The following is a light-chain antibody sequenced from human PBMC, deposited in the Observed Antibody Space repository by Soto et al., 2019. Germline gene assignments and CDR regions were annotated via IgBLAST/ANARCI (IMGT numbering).Light chain of an antibody. CDR1: QSVGSIS. V-gene: IGKV3-20*01. CDR2: GAS. Sequence: EIVLTQSPGTLSVSPGERATLSCRASQSVGSISLAWYQQKPGQAPRLLIFGASNRATGIPERFGGSGSGTDFTLTIYRLEPEDVAVYYCQQYATSLWTFGQGTRVEIK. J-gene: IGKJ1*01. CDR3: QQYATSLWT.